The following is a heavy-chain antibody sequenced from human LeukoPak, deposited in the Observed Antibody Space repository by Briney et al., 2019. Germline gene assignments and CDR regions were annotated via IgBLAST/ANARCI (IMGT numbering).Heavy chain of an antibody. CDR3: AKDLSSAITSALVLGV. Sequence: GRSLRLSCKVSGFTFDDYAMHWVRHTPGKGLEWVSGITWNRDNIGYGDSVKGRFTISRDNVKNVLYLQMNSLRPEDTALYYCAKDLSSAITSALVLGVWGQGTTVIVS. V-gene: IGHV3-9*01. CDR2: ITWNRDNI. D-gene: IGHD3-22*01. CDR1: GFTFDDYA. J-gene: IGHJ6*02.